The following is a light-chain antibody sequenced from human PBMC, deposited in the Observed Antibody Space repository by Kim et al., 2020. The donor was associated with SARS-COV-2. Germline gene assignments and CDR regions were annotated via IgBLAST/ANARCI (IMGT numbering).Light chain of an antibody. J-gene: IGKJ2*01. Sequence: CVSPGERAALACRASQSVSSSLAWYQQKPGQAPRLLIYGASTRATGIPARFSGSGSGTEFTLTISSLQSEDFAVYYCQQYNNWPYTFGQGTKLEI. CDR1: QSVSSS. CDR2: GAS. V-gene: IGKV3-15*01. CDR3: QQYNNWPYT.